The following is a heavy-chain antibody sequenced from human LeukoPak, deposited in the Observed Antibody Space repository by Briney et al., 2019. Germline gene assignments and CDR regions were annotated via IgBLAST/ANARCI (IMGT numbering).Heavy chain of an antibody. D-gene: IGHD2-21*02. CDR1: GFTFSSYA. Sequence: PGRSLRLSCAASGFTFSSYATHWVRQAPGKGLEWVAVISYGGSNKFYADSVKGRFTISRDDSKNTVYLQMNSPRPEDTAVYYCARDRSFLGVTIEYFDYWGQGTLVTVSS. V-gene: IGHV3-30*04. CDR2: ISYGGSNK. CDR3: ARDRSFLGVTIEYFDY. J-gene: IGHJ4*02.